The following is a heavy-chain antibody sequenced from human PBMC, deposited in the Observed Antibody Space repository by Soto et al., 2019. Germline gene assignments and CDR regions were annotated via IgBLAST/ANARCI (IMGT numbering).Heavy chain of an antibody. Sequence: SETLSLTCAVSGASIGTSNWWSWVRQSPGKGLEWIGEIHDSGSTYYNLSLKSRVTISVDTSKNQFSLKLSSVTAADTAVYFCARLPGYCSGDSCRIDYWGQGTLVTVSS. J-gene: IGHJ4*02. V-gene: IGHV4-4*02. D-gene: IGHD2-15*01. CDR3: ARLPGYCSGDSCRIDY. CDR1: GASIGTSNW. CDR2: IHDSGST.